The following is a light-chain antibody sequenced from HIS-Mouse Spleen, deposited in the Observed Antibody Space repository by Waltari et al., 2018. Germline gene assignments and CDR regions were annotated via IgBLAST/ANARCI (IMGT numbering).Light chain of an antibody. CDR1: ALPTNY. Sequence: SYELTQPPSVSVSPGQTARITCSGDALPTNYAYWYQQKSGQAPVLVIYEDSKRPSGIPERFSGSSSGTMATLTISGAHVEDEADYYCYSTDSSGNHRVFGGGTKLTVL. CDR3: YSTDSSGNHRV. V-gene: IGLV3-10*01. J-gene: IGLJ2*01. CDR2: EDS.